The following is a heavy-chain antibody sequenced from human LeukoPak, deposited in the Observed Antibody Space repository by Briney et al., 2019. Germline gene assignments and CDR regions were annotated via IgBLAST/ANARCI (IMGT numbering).Heavy chain of an antibody. J-gene: IGHJ6*02. D-gene: IGHD6-6*01. CDR1: GFTFSNYW. CDR3: ARLAARQILGYYGMDV. Sequence: PGGSLRLSCEASGFTFSNYWMHWVRQVPGKGLVWVSRIRSDGGDTTCADFVQGRFTVSRDNVKNMLYLQMNSLRAEDTAVYYCARLAARQILGYYGMDVWGQGTTVTVSS. V-gene: IGHV3-74*01. CDR2: IRSDGGDT.